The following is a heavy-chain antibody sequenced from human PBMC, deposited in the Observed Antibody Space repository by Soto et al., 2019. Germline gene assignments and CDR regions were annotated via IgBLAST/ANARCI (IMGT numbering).Heavy chain of an antibody. CDR1: GKSLSGYY. D-gene: IGHD1-26*01. J-gene: IGHJ4*02. CDR3: ARHHVRGRTIAGAAEF. Sequence: QVQLQQWGAGLLKPSETLSLTYAVYGKSLSGYYWSWIRQPPGKALEWIGEINHSGNTNYNPSLKSRVTISVDTSKNQLFLNLSSVTAADTAMYYCARHHVRGRTIAGAAEFWGQGTLVTVSS. CDR2: INHSGNT. V-gene: IGHV4-34*01.